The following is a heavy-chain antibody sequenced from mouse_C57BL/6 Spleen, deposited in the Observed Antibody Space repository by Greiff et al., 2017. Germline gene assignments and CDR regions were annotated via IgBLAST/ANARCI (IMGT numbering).Heavy chain of an antibody. V-gene: IGHV10-3*01. Sequence: EVQLVESGGGLVQPKGSLKLSCAASGFTFNTYAMHWVRQAPGKGLEWVARIRSKSSNYATYSADSVKDRFTISRDDPQIMLYLQMNNLKTEDTAMYYYVRDKGYYYGSSLDYWGQGTTLTVSS. CDR2: IRSKSSNYAT. J-gene: IGHJ2*01. CDR3: VRDKGYYYGSSLDY. D-gene: IGHD1-1*01. CDR1: GFTFNTYA.